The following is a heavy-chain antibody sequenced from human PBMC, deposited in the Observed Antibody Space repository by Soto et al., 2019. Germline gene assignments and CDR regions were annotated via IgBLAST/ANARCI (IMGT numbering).Heavy chain of an antibody. CDR3: ARVLTDCTNGVCYAWFDP. Sequence: LRLSCAASGFTFSSYDMHWVRQATGKGLEWVSAIGTAGDTYYPGSVKGRFTISRENAKNSLYLQMNSLRAGDTAVYYCARVLTDCTNGVCYAWFDPWGQGTLVTVSS. V-gene: IGHV3-13*01. CDR2: IGTAGDT. J-gene: IGHJ5*02. D-gene: IGHD2-8*01. CDR1: GFTFSSYD.